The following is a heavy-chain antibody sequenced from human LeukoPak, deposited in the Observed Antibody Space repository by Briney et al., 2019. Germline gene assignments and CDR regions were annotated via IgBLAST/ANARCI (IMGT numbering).Heavy chain of an antibody. J-gene: IGHJ5*02. Sequence: ASVKVSCKASRYTFTGYYMHWVRQAPGQGLDWMGWINLNSGGTNYAKKFQGRVTMTRDTSTSTAYMELSRLRSDDTAMYYCARVYEDCTSTTCYHGWFDPWGQGTLVTVSS. CDR1: RYTFTGYY. V-gene: IGHV1-2*02. CDR2: INLNSGGT. CDR3: ARVYEDCTSTTCYHGWFDP. D-gene: IGHD2/OR15-2a*01.